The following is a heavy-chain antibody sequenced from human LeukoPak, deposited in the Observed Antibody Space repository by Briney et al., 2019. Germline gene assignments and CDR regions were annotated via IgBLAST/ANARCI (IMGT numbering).Heavy chain of an antibody. CDR1: GFTFSSYS. CDR3: ARDPGLYSSSSNWFDP. D-gene: IGHD6-13*01. J-gene: IGHJ5*02. CDR2: ISSSSSYI. V-gene: IGHV3-21*01. Sequence: PGGSLGLSCAASGFTFSSYSMNWVRQAPGKGLEWVSSISSSSSYIYYADSVKGRFTISRDNAKNSLYLQMNSLRAEDTAVYYCARDPGLYSSSSNWFDPWGQGTLVTVSS.